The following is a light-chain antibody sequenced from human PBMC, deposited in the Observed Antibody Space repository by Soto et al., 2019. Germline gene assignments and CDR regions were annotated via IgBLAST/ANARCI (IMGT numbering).Light chain of an antibody. J-gene: IGKJ4*02. CDR2: DAS. CDR1: QSLNSR. CDR3: LQYKSYST. Sequence: DIPLTQSPSTLCATVGDRVTLTCRAAQSLNSRLAWYQHRPGKAPRLLIYDASTLESGVPSRFSGSGSGTEFTLTINNLQPDDLAPYICLQYKSYSTFCRGTKLDIK. V-gene: IGKV1-5*01.